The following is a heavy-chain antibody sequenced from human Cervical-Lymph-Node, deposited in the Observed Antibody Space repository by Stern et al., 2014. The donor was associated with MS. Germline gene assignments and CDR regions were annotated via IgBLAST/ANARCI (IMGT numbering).Heavy chain of an antibody. CDR2: IIPIFNTT. J-gene: IGHJ4*02. V-gene: IGHV1-69*01. CDR3: ATLLVGPTHFDY. D-gene: IGHD1-26*01. CDR1: GGTFSSYA. Sequence: QVQLGQSGAEVKKPGSSVKVSCKASGGTFSSYAINWMRQAPGRGLEWMGQIIPIFNTTNYAQKFQGRVTITADESTSTAYMELSSLRSEDTAVYYCATLLVGPTHFDYWGQGTLVTVSS.